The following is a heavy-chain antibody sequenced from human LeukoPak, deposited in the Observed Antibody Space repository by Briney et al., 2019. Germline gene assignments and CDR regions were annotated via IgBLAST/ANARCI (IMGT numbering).Heavy chain of an antibody. CDR3: ARGLSIAARRSGYYYYMDV. CDR1: RFTARSIY. J-gene: IGHJ6*03. CDR2: IYSGVST. D-gene: IGHD6-6*01. Sequence: SLRPSSAASRFTARSIYMSTVRQAPGPRLKWVSGIYSGVSTYYAASVQGPFTISRENSKTTLYLQMNSLRAEDTAVYYCARGLSIAARRSGYYYYMDVWGKGTTVTVSS. V-gene: IGHV3-53*01.